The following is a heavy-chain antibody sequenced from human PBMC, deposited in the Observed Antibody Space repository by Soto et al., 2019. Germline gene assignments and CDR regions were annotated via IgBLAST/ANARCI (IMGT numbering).Heavy chain of an antibody. CDR2: IGTAGDT. J-gene: IGHJ6*02. D-gene: IGHD3-10*01. CDR3: ARTYYYGSGDSYGMDV. CDR1: GFTFSSYD. Sequence: GGSLRLSCAASGFTFSSYDMHWVRQATGKGLEWVSAIGTAGDTYYPGSVKGRFTISRENAKNSLYLQMNSLRAGDTAVYYCARTYYYGSGDSYGMDVWGQGTTVTVSS. V-gene: IGHV3-13*04.